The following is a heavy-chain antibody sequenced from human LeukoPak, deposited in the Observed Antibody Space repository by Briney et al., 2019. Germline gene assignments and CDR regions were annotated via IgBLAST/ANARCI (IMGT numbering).Heavy chain of an antibody. V-gene: IGHV3-23*01. CDR3: ASGGGGFGGPRDFDY. Sequence: PGGSLRLSCAASGFTFSSYAMSWVRQAPGTGLEWVSAISGSGGSTYYADSVKGRFTISRDNSKNTLYLQMNSLRAEDTAVYYCASGGGGFGGPRDFDYWGQGTLVTVSS. CDR1: GFTFSSYA. D-gene: IGHD2-15*01. CDR2: ISGSGGST. J-gene: IGHJ4*02.